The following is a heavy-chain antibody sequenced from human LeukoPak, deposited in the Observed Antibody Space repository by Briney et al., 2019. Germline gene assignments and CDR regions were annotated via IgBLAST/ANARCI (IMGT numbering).Heavy chain of an antibody. CDR1: GGSFSGYY. Sequence: SETLSLTCAVYGGSFSGYYWSWIRQPPGKGLEWIGEINHSGSTNYNPSLKSRVTISVDTSKNQFSLKLSSVTAADTAVYYCARLQIPGPVFGYGSGFDHWGQGTLVTVSS. CDR3: ARLQIPGPVFGYGSGFDH. V-gene: IGHV4-34*01. J-gene: IGHJ4*02. D-gene: IGHD3-10*01. CDR2: INHSGST.